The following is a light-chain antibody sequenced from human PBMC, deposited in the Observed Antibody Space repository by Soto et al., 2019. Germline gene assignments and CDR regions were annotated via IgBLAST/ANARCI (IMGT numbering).Light chain of an antibody. CDR1: SGHSSYA. J-gene: IGLJ2*01. CDR3: QTWGSGTVV. V-gene: IGLV4-69*01. Sequence: QLVLTQSPSASASLGASVKLTCTLSSGHSSYAIAWHQQQPEKGPRYLMKLNSDVSHSKGDGIPDRFSGSSSGAERYLTISSLQSEDEADYYCQTWGSGTVVFGGGTKLTVL. CDR2: LNSDVSH.